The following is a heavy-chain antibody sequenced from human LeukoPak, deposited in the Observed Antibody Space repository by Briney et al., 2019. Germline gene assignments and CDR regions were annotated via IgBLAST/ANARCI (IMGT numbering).Heavy chain of an antibody. CDR2: INHSGST. J-gene: IGHJ1*01. CDR1: GFTFSNYA. CDR3: ARGFPVYCSGGSCYFPLQH. D-gene: IGHD2-15*01. V-gene: IGHV4-34*01. Sequence: GPLRLSCAASGFTFSNYAMSWVRQTPGKGLEWIVEINHSGSTNYNPSLKSRVTISVDTSKNQFSLKLSSVTAADTAVYYCARGFPVYCSGGSCYFPLQHWGQGTLVTASS.